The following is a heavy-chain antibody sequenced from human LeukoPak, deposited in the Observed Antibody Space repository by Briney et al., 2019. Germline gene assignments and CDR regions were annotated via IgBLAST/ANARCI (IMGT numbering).Heavy chain of an antibody. J-gene: IGHJ4*02. V-gene: IGHV3-72*01. Sequence: PGGSLRLSCAVSGFTFSDHYMDWVRQAPGKGLEWVGRTRKKTNSYTTEYAASVKGRFTISRDDSKNSLYLQMNSLKAEDTAVYYCTRVVLVGTTYSYFDYWGQGTLVTVSS. CDR3: TRVVLVGTTYSYFDY. CDR1: GFTFSDHY. D-gene: IGHD1-26*01. CDR2: TRKKTNSYTT.